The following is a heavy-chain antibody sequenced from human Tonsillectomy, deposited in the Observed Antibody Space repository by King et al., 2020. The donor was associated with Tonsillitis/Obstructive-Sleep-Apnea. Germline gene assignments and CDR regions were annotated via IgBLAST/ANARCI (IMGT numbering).Heavy chain of an antibody. D-gene: IGHD3-16*01. Sequence: VQLVESGGGLVQPGGSLRLSCAASGFTFSSYEMNWVRQAPGKGLEWVSYISSSGSTIYYADSVKGRFTISRDNAKNSLYLQMNSLRAEDTAVYYCAGVIYDDVEYWGQGTLVTVSS. V-gene: IGHV3-48*03. J-gene: IGHJ4*02. CDR3: AGVIYDDVEY. CDR2: ISSSGSTI. CDR1: GFTFSSYE.